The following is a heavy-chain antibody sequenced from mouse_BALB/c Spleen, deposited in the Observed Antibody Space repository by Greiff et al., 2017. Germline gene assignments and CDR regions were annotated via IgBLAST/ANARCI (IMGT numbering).Heavy chain of an antibody. Sequence: LVESGAELVRPGASVTLSCKASGYTFTDYEMHWVKQTPVHGLEWIGAIDPETGGTAYNQKFKGKATLTADKSSSTAYMELRSLTSEDSAVYYCTREGEDYAMDYWGQGTSVTVSS. CDR1: GYTFTDYE. J-gene: IGHJ4*01. V-gene: IGHV1-15*01. CDR2: IDPETGGT. CDR3: TREGEDYAMDY.